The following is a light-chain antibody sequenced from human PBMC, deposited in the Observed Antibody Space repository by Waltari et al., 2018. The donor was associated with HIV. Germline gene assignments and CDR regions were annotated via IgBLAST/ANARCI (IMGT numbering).Light chain of an antibody. Sequence: QSALTQPRSVSGSPGQSVTISCTGTSSDVGRYNYVPWYQQHPGKAPNFRIYDDSKRPSGVPERFSGSKSGNTASLTISGLQAEDEADYYCCSYAGSYTYVFGTGTKVTVL. CDR1: SSDVGRYNY. V-gene: IGLV2-11*01. J-gene: IGLJ1*01. CDR3: CSYAGSYTYV. CDR2: DDS.